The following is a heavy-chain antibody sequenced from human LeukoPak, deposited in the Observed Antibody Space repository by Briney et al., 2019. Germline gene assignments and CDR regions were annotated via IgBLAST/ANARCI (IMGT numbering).Heavy chain of an antibody. CDR1: GFTFSDYY. Sequence: GGSLRLSCAASGFTFSDYYMSWIRQAPGKGLEWVSYISSGSSYTNYADSVKGRFTISRDNAKNSLYLQMNSLRAEDTAVYHCARDVGSRSGSSSFDPWGQGTLVTVSS. V-gene: IGHV3-11*06. J-gene: IGHJ5*02. CDR3: ARDVGSRSGSSSFDP. D-gene: IGHD3-10*01. CDR2: ISSGSSYT.